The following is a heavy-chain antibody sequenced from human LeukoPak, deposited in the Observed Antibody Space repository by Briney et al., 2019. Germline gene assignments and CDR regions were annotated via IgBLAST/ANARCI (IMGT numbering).Heavy chain of an antibody. V-gene: IGHV1-2*02. CDR2: INPNSGGT. D-gene: IGHD2/OR15-2a*01. J-gene: IGHJ4*02. Sequence: ASVKLSCTASGYTFTAYYVYWVRQAPGQGLEWMGWINPNSGGTNYAQTFQGRVTMTRNTSISTAYMELSRPKSDDTAVYYCARVSLTAQYLLDYWGQGTLVTVSS. CDR1: GYTFTAYY. CDR3: ARVSLTAQYLLDY.